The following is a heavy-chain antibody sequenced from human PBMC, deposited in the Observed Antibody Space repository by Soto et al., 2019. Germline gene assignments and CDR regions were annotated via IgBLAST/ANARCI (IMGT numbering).Heavy chain of an antibody. V-gene: IGHV6-1*01. J-gene: IGHJ2*01. Sequence: QVQLQQSGPGLVKPSQTLSLMCDISGDSVSSVTATWSWIRQSPSRGLEWLGRTYYRSKWYYDYEVPVKSRIVITPDTSKNQLTLDLNSVTPEDTAVYFCARDGSGFHWYFDVWGRGTLVTVSS. CDR3: ARDGSGFHWYFDV. D-gene: IGHD6-19*01. CDR1: GDSVSSVTAT. CDR2: TYYRSKWYY.